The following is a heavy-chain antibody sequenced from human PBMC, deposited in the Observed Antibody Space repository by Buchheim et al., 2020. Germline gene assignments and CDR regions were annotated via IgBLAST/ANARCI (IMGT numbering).Heavy chain of an antibody. CDR3: ARVNDWDLFEN. Sequence: QVQLVQSGAEVKKPGASVKVSCKASGYTFTTYDINWVRQATGQGLEWMGWMNPNNGKTHYAQRFQGRVTMTRNTSISPAYMESSSLTSDDTAVYYCARVNDWDLFENWGQGTL. V-gene: IGHV1-8*01. J-gene: IGHJ4*02. D-gene: IGHD3-9*01. CDR2: MNPNNGKT. CDR1: GYTFTTYD.